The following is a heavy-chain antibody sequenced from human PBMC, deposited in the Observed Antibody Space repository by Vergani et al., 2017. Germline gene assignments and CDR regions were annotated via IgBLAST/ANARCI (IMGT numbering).Heavy chain of an antibody. J-gene: IGHJ4*02. CDR3: VRGPLPAIPAMFDS. D-gene: IGHD2-2*01. V-gene: IGHV3-9*01. Sequence: EVQLVESGGGLVQPGRSLRLSCAASGFTFDDYAMHWVRQVPGKGLEWVSEISWNGETKNYADSVQGRFIISRDNAKNSLYLQMRTLRPEDTALYYCVRGPLPAIPAMFDSWGQGTLVTVSS. CDR2: ISWNGETK. CDR1: GFTFDDYA.